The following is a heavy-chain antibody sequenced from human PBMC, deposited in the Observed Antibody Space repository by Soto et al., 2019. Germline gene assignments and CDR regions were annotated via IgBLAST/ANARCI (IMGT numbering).Heavy chain of an antibody. Sequence: QVQLQESGPGLVKPSQTLSLTCTVSGGAISSGGYYWSWIRQHPGKGLEWIGYIYNSGSTYFNPSLTSRVTISENPAKNQFSLKLSSVTAAATAVYYCARDPAPWGQGTLVTVSS. CDR1: GGAISSGGYY. J-gene: IGHJ5*02. CDR2: IYNSGST. CDR3: ARDPAP. V-gene: IGHV4-31*03.